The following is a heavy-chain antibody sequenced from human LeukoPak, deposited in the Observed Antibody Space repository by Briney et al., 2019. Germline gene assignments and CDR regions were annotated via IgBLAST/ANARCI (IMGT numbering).Heavy chain of an antibody. J-gene: IGHJ3*01. CDR1: GYTFTGYY. D-gene: IGHD3-16*01. CDR3: AKDRVPYTWGGVSANRNAFDV. V-gene: IGHV1-2*02. CDR2: INPNSGGT. Sequence: ASVKVSCKASGYTFTGYYMHWVRQAPGQGLEWMGWINPNSGGTNYAQKFQGRVTMTRDTSISTAYMELSRLRSDDTAVYYCAKDRVPYTWGGVSANRNAFDVWGQGTVVTVSS.